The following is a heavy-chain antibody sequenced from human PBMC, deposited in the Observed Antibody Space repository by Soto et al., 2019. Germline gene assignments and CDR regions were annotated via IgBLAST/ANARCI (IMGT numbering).Heavy chain of an antibody. CDR3: AREVTYCSGGSSYREDYYYYYMDV. CDR1: GFTFSSYG. D-gene: IGHD2-15*01. J-gene: IGHJ6*03. CDR2: IWYDGSNK. Sequence: QVQLVESGGGVVQPGRSLRLSCAASGFTFSSYGMHWVRQAPGKGLEWVAVIWYDGSNKYYADSVKGRFTISRDNSKNTLYLQMNSLRAEDTAVYYCAREVTYCSGGSSYREDYYYYYMDVWGKGTTVTVSS. V-gene: IGHV3-33*01.